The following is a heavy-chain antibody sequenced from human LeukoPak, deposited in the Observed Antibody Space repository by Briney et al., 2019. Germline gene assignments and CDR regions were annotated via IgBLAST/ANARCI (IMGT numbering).Heavy chain of an antibody. J-gene: IGHJ4*02. Sequence: PGGSLRPSCAASEFPSTSFGMHWVRQAQGKGLEWIGFIRFDGSRDFYADSVKGRFTISRDNSKDTLFLQMNSLRPEDTAVYFCAKDSIVGGNNGVCPEDWGQGTPVTVSS. CDR2: IRFDGSRD. CDR3: AKDSIVGGNNGVCPED. V-gene: IGHV3-30*02. D-gene: IGHD2-8*01. CDR1: EFPSTSFG.